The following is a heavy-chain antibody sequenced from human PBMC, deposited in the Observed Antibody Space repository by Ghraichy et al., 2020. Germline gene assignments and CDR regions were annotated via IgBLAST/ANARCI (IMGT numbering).Heavy chain of an antibody. V-gene: IGHV4-39*01. D-gene: IGHD6-13*01. J-gene: IGHJ5*02. CDR2: IYYSGNT. Sequence: SETLSLTCTVSGGSISSSSYYWGWIRQPPGKGLEWIGSIYYSGNTYYNPSLESRVTISVDTSKNQFSLKLSSVTAADTAVYYCARTGYSSTLSWFDPWGQGTLVTVSS. CDR3: ARTGYSSTLSWFDP. CDR1: GGSISSSSYY.